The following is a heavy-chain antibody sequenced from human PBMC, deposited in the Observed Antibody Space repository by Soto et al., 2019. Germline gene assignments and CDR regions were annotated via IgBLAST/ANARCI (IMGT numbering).Heavy chain of an antibody. CDR2: IAWDGGTT. D-gene: IGHD5-12*01. J-gene: IGHJ4*02. V-gene: IGHV3-43*01. CDR3: AKDGGYAGNSDLFDY. Sequence: EVQLVESGGVVVQPGGSLRLSCVASGFNFVDFAMHWVRQVPGKGLEWVSSIAWDGGTTYYADSVEGRFTISRDNDKNSLYLQMNSLRTEDTALYYCAKDGGYAGNSDLFDYWGQGTLVSVSS. CDR1: GFNFVDFA.